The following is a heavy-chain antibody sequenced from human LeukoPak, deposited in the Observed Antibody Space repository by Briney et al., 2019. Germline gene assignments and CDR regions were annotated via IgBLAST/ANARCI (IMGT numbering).Heavy chain of an antibody. CDR2: IYYSGST. Sequence: SETLSLTCTVSGGSIRSGSHYWAWIRQPPGKGLEWIGSIYYSGSTYYNPSLENRVTISIGTSKNHFSLKLSSLSAADTSVYYCAKRDDSGGNLVDLWGQGTLVTVS. J-gene: IGHJ4*02. CDR3: AKRDDSGGNLVDL. CDR1: GGSIRSGSHY. D-gene: IGHD3-22*01. V-gene: IGHV4-39*02.